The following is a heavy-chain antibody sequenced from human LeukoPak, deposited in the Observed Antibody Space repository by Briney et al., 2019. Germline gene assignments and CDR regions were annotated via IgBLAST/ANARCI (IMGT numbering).Heavy chain of an antibody. Sequence: GGSLRLSCTASGFTFGDYAMSWFRQAPGKGLEWVGFIRSKAYGGTTEYVASVKGRLTISRDDSKSIAYLQMNSLKTEGTAVYYCSRGGVEMATITFDYWGQGTLVTVSS. D-gene: IGHD5-24*01. J-gene: IGHJ4*02. CDR1: GFTFGDYA. V-gene: IGHV3-49*03. CDR2: IRSKAYGGTT. CDR3: SRGGVEMATITFDY.